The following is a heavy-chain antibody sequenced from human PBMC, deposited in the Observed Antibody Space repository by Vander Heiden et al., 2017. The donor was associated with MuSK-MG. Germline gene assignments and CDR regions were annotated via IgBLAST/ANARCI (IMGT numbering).Heavy chain of an antibody. CDR3: ARGRVKGHMCKYASLDV. V-gene: IGHV1-2*02. D-gene: IGHD2-2*01. J-gene: IGHJ3*01. Sequence: QVQLVQSGAEVKKPGASVKVPCKTAGYTFTGYYIYWVRQAPGQGPEWLGGINPASGSTRSAQQGQGRVSLTRDTSFSTGGMDLGRLRYEAPDLYFCARGRVKGHMCKYASLDVWGQGSMLPVSS. CDR2: INPASGST. CDR1: GYTFTGYY.